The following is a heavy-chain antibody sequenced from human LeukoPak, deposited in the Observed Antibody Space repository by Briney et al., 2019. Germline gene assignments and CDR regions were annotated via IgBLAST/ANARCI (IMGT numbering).Heavy chain of an antibody. CDR3: ASEGLITMVRGVVDY. CDR1: GFTFDDYA. V-gene: IGHV3-23*01. CDR2: ISGSGGST. J-gene: IGHJ4*02. D-gene: IGHD3-10*01. Sequence: GRSLRLSCAASGFTFDDYAMHWVRQAPGKGLEWVSGISGSGGSTYYADSVKGRFTISRDNSKNTLYLQMNSLRAEDTAVYYCASEGLITMVRGVVDYWGQGTLVTVSS.